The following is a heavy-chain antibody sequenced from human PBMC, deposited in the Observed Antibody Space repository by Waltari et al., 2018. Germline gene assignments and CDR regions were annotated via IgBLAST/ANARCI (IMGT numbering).Heavy chain of an antibody. V-gene: IGHV3-48*04. D-gene: IGHD6-6*01. Sequence: EVQLVESGGDLVQPGGSLRLSCAASGFTFRRYSLNWVRQAPGKGLEWVSYISSSSSTIYYADSVKGRFTISRDNAKNSLYLQMNSLRAEDTAVYYCARNPRKYSNSYYYMDVWGTGTTVTVSS. J-gene: IGHJ6*03. CDR2: ISSSSSTI. CDR1: GFTFRRYS. CDR3: ARNPRKYSNSYYYMDV.